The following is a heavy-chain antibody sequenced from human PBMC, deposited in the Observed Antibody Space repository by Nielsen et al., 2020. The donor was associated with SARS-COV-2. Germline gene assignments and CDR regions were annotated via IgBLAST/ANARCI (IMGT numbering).Heavy chain of an antibody. CDR1: GYTFTSYY. Sequence: ASLKVLCNTPGYTFTSYYLHWVRQAPGQGLEWMGIINPSGGSTSYAQKFQGRVTMTRDTSTSTVYMELSSLRSGDTAVYYRAKVRSTGTTFSWFDPWGQGTLVTVSS. J-gene: IGHJ5*02. D-gene: IGHD1-1*01. V-gene: IGHV1-46*01. CDR2: INPSGGST. CDR3: AKVRSTGTTFSWFDP.